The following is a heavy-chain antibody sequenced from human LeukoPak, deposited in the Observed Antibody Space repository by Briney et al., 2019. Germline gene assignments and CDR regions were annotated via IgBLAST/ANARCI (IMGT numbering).Heavy chain of an antibody. J-gene: IGHJ6*02. D-gene: IGHD6-13*01. CDR2: INLNSGDT. CDR1: GYAFTAYH. V-gene: IGHV1-2*02. CDR3: ARDETAATGIAMDV. Sequence: ASVKVSCKASGYAFTAYHFHWVRLAPGQGLEWMGWINLNSGDTRYAQKFQDRVTMTRDTSITTAYMELSRLRSDDTAVYYCARDETAATGIAMDVWGQGTTVTVSS.